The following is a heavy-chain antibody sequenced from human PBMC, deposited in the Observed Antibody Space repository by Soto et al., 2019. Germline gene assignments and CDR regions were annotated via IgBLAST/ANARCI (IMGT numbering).Heavy chain of an antibody. CDR1: GGTFRNNP. CDR3: ARSNSGNGISYSPLDY. Sequence: SVKVSCKASGGTFRNNPFSWVRQAPGQGLEWMGGIISMFGTTNYAQKFQGRLAITADDSTSTAYMELSSLRSEDTAVYCCARSNSGNGISYSPLDYWGQGTLVTVSS. V-gene: IGHV1-69*13. J-gene: IGHJ4*02. D-gene: IGHD1-26*01. CDR2: IISMFGTT.